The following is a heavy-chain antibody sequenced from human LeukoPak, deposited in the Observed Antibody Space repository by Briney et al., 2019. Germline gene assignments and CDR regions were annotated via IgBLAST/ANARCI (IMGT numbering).Heavy chain of an antibody. J-gene: IGHJ4*02. Sequence: SKTLSLTCTVSGGPVTSGNYHWTWIRQPPGKGLEWIGYISYSGSTDYNPSLRGRVTMSLDRPRNQFSLKLYSVSAADTAVYYCAAWQAIIFDYWGQGSLVTVSS. CDR2: ISYSGST. CDR3: AAWQAIIFDY. V-gene: IGHV4-61*01. CDR1: GGPVTSGNYH. D-gene: IGHD5-24*01.